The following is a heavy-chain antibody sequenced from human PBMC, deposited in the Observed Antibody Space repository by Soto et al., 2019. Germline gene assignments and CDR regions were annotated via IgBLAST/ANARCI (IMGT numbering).Heavy chain of an antibody. CDR3: ARGSGYQNF. Sequence: GESLKISCKGSGYNFSIHWIAWVRQMPGKGLEWMGTIYPSDSHTTYRPSFQGQVTISADKSISTAYLQWTSLKASDTGMYYCARGSGYQNFWGPGTLVTVSS. D-gene: IGHD5-12*01. CDR1: GYNFSIHW. CDR2: IYPSDSHT. V-gene: IGHV5-51*01. J-gene: IGHJ4*02.